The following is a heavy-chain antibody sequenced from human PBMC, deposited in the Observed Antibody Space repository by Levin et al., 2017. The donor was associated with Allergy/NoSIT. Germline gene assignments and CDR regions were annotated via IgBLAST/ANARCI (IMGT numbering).Heavy chain of an antibody. J-gene: IGHJ3*02. CDR1: GFTFSSYA. D-gene: IGHD5-12*01. CDR2: ISGSGGST. Sequence: GGSLRLSCAASGFTFSSYAMSWVRQAPGKGLEWVSAISGSGGSTYYADSVKGRFTISRDNSKNTLYLQMNSLRAEDTAVYYCAKRMVAVETDSSAFDIWGQGTMVTVSS. V-gene: IGHV3-23*01. CDR3: AKRMVAVETDSSAFDI.